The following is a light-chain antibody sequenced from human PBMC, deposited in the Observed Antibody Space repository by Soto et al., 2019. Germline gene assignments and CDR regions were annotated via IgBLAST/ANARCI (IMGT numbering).Light chain of an antibody. CDR1: QNIDNW. J-gene: IGKJ4*01. V-gene: IGKV1-12*01. Sequence: IQMTQSPSSMSASLGARVTITCRASQNIDNWLAWYQQKPGKAPRLLIYAASTLQVGVPSRFRGSGSGTRFTLTIRGLQPEDFATYYCQQGSSFPLTFGGGTKVE. CDR2: AAS. CDR3: QQGSSFPLT.